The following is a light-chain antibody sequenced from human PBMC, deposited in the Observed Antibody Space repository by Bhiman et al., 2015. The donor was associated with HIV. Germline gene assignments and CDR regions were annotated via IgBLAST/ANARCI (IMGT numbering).Light chain of an antibody. V-gene: IGLV3-21*01. Sequence: SYELTQPPSVSVAPGKTARITCGGNNIGSKSVHWYQQKPGQAPVLVIYYDSDRPSGIPERFSGSNSGNTATLTISRVEAGDEADYYCQVWESSSFFGGGTKLTVL. J-gene: IGLJ2*01. CDR1: NIGSKS. CDR3: QVWESSSF. CDR2: YDS.